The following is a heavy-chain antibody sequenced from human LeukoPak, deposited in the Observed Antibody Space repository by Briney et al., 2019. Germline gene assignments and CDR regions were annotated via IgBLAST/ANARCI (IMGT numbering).Heavy chain of an antibody. CDR1: GGSFSGYY. D-gene: IGHD1-26*01. V-gene: IGHV4-34*01. CDR2: INHSGST. CDR3: ARGGGSYSFDP. Sequence: SETLSLTCAVYGGSFSGYYWSWIRQPPGKGLEWIGEINHSGSTNYNPSLKSRVTISVDTSKNQFSLKLSSVTAADTAVYYCARGGGSYSFDPWGQGTLVTVSS. J-gene: IGHJ5*02.